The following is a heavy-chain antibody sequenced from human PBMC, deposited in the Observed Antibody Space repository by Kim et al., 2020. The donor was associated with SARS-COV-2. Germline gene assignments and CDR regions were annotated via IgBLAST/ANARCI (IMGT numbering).Heavy chain of an antibody. Sequence: SVKVSCKASGGTFSSYAISWVRQAPGQGLEWMGGIIPIFGTANYAQKFQGRVTITADESTSTAYMELSSLRSEDTAVYYCARGPTTTYYYGSGSSDAFDIWGQGTMVTVSS. CDR2: IIPIFGTA. D-gene: IGHD3-10*01. J-gene: IGHJ3*02. V-gene: IGHV1-69*13. CDR1: GGTFSSYA. CDR3: ARGPTTTYYYGSGSSDAFDI.